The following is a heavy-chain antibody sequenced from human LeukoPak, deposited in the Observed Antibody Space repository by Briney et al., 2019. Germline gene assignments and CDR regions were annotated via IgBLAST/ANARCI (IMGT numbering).Heavy chain of an antibody. J-gene: IGHJ3*02. CDR2: IYTRGST. V-gene: IGHV4-4*07. CDR1: GGSITNYY. Sequence: PSETLSVTCTVPGGSITNYYWSWIRQPDGKGLEWIGRIYTRGSTNYNPSLKSRVTMSVDTSKDQFSLKLSSVTAADTAVYYCARGRYCSADICSGGDAFDIWGQGTMVSVSS. CDR3: ARGRYCSADICSGGDAFDI. D-gene: IGHD2-15*01.